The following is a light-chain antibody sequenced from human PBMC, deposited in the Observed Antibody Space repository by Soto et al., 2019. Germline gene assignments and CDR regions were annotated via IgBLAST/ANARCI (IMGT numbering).Light chain of an antibody. J-gene: IGLJ1*01. CDR2: EVT. CDR3: TSSAGGDKPFV. Sequence: QSVLTQPPSASGSPGQSVTISCTGTSSDIGAYNYVSWYQQHPGRAPKLLVYEVTKRPSGVPDRFSGSKSGNTASLTVSGLQAEDEADYYCTSSAGGDKPFVSGTGTKVTVL. V-gene: IGLV2-8*01. CDR1: SSDIGAYNY.